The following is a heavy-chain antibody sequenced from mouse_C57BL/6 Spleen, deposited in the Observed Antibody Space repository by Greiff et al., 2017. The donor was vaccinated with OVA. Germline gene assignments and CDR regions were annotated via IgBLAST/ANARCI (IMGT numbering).Heavy chain of an antibody. Sequence: DVQLQESGPGLVKPSQSLSLTCSVTGYSISSGYYWNWIRQFPGNKLEWMGYISYDGSNNYNPSLKNRISITRDTSKNQFFLKLNSVTTEDTATYYCARDDLGGYFDYWGQGTTLTVSS. CDR2: ISYDGSN. V-gene: IGHV3-6*01. D-gene: IGHD2-13*01. CDR3: ARDDLGGYFDY. CDR1: GYSISSGYY. J-gene: IGHJ2*01.